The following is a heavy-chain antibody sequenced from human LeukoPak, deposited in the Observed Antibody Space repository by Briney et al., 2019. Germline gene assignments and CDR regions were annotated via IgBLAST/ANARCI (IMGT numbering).Heavy chain of an antibody. J-gene: IGHJ6*02. Sequence: ASVKVSCKASGYTFTSYDINCVRQATGQGLEWMGWMNPNSGNTGYAQKFQGRVTMTRNTSISTAYMELSSLRSEDTAVYYCARDGGYTSSWYVPGWVNNYYYGMDVWGQGTTVTVSS. D-gene: IGHD6-13*01. CDR1: GYTFTSYD. CDR3: ARDGGYTSSWYVPGWVNNYYYGMDV. V-gene: IGHV1-8*01. CDR2: MNPNSGNT.